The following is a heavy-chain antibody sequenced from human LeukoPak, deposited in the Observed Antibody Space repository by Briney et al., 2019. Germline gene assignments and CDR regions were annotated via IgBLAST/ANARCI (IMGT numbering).Heavy chain of an antibody. V-gene: IGHV3-15*01. CDR1: GFTFSNAW. J-gene: IGHJ4*02. Sequence: PRGSLRLSCAASGFTFSNAWMSWVRQAPGKGLEWVGRIKSKTDGATTDYAAPVKGRFAISRDDSRSTIYLQMNSLKTEDTAVYYCTALVPNYDYVWGSYRYNEKWGQGTLVTVSS. CDR2: IKSKTDGATT. D-gene: IGHD3-16*02. CDR3: TALVPNYDYVWGSYRYNEK.